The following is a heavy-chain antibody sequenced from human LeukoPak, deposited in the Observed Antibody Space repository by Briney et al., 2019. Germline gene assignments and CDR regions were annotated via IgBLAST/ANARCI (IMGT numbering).Heavy chain of an antibody. J-gene: IGHJ4*02. Sequence: PSETLSLTCAVYGGSFSGYYWSWIRQPPGKGLEWIGEINHSGSTNYNPSLKSRVTISVDTSKNQFSLKLSSVTAADTAVYYCASLAYCGGDCQPPMYDYWGQGTLVTVSS. D-gene: IGHD2-21*01. CDR2: INHSGST. CDR1: GGSFSGYY. V-gene: IGHV4-34*01. CDR3: ASLAYCGGDCQPPMYDY.